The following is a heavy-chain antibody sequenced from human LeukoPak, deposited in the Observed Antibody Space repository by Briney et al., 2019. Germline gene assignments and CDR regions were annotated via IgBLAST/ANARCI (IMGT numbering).Heavy chain of an antibody. CDR2: VSPNGETA. V-gene: IGHV3-23*01. J-gene: IGHJ4*02. CDR1: GFIFRNYG. D-gene: IGHD5-18*01. CDR3: AKDLGWIQFGY. Sequence: GGSLRLSCAASGFIFRNYGMNWVRQPPGKGLEWVSGVSPNGETAYYADSVKGRFTISRDNSKNTVYLQVRSLRAEDTAVYYCAKDLGWIQFGYWGQGVLVTVSS.